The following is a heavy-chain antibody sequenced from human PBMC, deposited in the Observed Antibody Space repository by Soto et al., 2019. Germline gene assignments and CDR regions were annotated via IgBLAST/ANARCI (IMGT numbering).Heavy chain of an antibody. J-gene: IGHJ6*02. V-gene: IGHV1-46*01. CDR1: GYTLTSYY. CDR2: INPSGGST. CDR3: ARDSLGVVVVAATYGMDV. D-gene: IGHD2-15*01. Sequence: ASVKVSCKASGYTLTSYYMHWVRQAPGQGLEWMGIINPSGGSTSYAQKFQGRVTMTTDTSTSTAYMELSSLRSEDTAVYYCARDSLGVVVVAATYGMDVWGQGTTVTVSS.